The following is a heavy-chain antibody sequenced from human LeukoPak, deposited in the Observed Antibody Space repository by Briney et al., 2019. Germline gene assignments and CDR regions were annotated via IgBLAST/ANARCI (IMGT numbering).Heavy chain of an antibody. Sequence: SETLSLTCAVYGGSFSGYYWSWIRQPPGKGLEWIGEINQSGSTNYNPSLKSRVTISLDTPKNQFSLKMTSVTAADTAVYFCASSFDTSGYYSDWGQGTLVTVSS. CDR2: INQSGST. J-gene: IGHJ4*02. CDR3: ASSFDTSGYYSD. D-gene: IGHD3-22*01. V-gene: IGHV4-34*01. CDR1: GGSFSGYY.